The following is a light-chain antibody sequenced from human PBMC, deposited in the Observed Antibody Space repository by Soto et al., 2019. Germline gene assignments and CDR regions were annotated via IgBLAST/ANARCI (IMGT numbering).Light chain of an antibody. V-gene: IGLV6-57*04. CDR3: QSYDSSSVV. CDR2: EDN. CDR1: SGSIASNY. J-gene: IGLJ2*01. Sequence: FMLTQPHSVSESPGKTVIISCTRSSGSIASNYVQWYQQRPGSAPTTVIYEDNQRPSGVPNRFSGSIDSSSNSASLTISGLKTEDEADYYCQSYDSSSVVFGGGTKLTVL.